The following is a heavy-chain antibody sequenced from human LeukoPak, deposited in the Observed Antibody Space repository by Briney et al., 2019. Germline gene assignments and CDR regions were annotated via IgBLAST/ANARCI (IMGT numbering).Heavy chain of an antibody. Sequence: GGSLRLSCAASGLTFSSSGMHWVRQAPGKGLEWVAVTSFDGGNKHYADSVKGRFTISRDNSKNTLYLQMNTLRVEDTAVYYCARVLRDGYNYVFDYWGQGTLVTVSS. D-gene: IGHD5-24*01. CDR2: TSFDGGNK. CDR3: ARVLRDGYNYVFDY. V-gene: IGHV3-30*03. J-gene: IGHJ4*02. CDR1: GLTFSSSG.